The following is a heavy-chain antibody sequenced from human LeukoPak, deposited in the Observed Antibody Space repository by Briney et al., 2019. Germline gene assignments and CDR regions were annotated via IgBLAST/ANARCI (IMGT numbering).Heavy chain of an antibody. D-gene: IGHD3-22*01. CDR2: INPNSGGT. CDR1: GYTFTGYY. V-gene: IGHV1-2*02. CDR3: ARTRIWNYYDSSGYFQY. J-gene: IGHJ1*01. Sequence: GASVKVSCKASGYTFTGYYMHWVRQAPGQGLEWMGWINPNSGGTNYAQKFQGRVTMTRDTSISTAYMELSRLRSDDTAVYYCARTRIWNYYDSSGYFQYWGQGTLVTVSS.